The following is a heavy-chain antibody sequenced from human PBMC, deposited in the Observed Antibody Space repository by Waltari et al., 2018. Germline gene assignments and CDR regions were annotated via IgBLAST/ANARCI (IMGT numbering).Heavy chain of an antibody. CDR2: ITNGDGRIK. Sequence: QVRLVESGGGVAQPGRSLRLSCAVAGYTFSNNGVHWIRQCPGRGLGWLGAITNGDGRIKNYADSVKCRFTISRDNSKNMLYLEMNSLRIEDTAVYYCAKWNGGFDFDYWGQGTLVTVSS. D-gene: IGHD2-8*01. CDR3: AKWNGGFDFDY. CDR1: GYTFSNNG. V-gene: IGHV3-30*18. J-gene: IGHJ4*02.